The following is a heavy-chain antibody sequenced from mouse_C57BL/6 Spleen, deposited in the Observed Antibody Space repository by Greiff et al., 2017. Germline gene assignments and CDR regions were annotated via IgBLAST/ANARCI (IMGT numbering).Heavy chain of an antibody. Sequence: VQLQQSGPELVKPGASVKISCKASGYSFTSYYIHWVKQRPGQGLEWIGWIYPGSGNTKYNEKFKGKATLTADTSSSTAYMQLSSLTSEDSAVYYCARFLGYWGAMDYWGQGTSVTVSS. CDR1: GYSFTSYY. D-gene: IGHD2-3*01. V-gene: IGHV1-66*01. CDR2: IYPGSGNT. CDR3: ARFLGYWGAMDY. J-gene: IGHJ4*01.